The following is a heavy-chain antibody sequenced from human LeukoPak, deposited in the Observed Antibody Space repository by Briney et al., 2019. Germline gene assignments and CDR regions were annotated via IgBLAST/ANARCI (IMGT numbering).Heavy chain of an antibody. CDR1: GFTFSNYW. D-gene: IGHD3-10*01. J-gene: IGHJ4*02. CDR2: IKQDGSEK. Sequence: GGSLRLSCAASGFTFSNYWMSWVRQAPGKGLEWVANIKQDGSEKYYVDSVKGRFTISRDNAKNSLYLQMNSLRAEDTAVYYCAREGTAVPGESDYWGQGTLVTVSS. V-gene: IGHV3-7*01. CDR3: AREGTAVPGESDY.